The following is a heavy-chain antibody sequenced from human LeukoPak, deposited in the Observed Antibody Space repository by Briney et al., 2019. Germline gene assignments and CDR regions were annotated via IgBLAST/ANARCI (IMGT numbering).Heavy chain of an antibody. CDR1: GFTFSSYS. CDR3: ASALRFGEFSFDY. J-gene: IGHJ4*02. CDR2: ISSSSSYI. D-gene: IGHD3-10*01. V-gene: IGHV3-21*01. Sequence: GGSLRLSCAASGFTFSSYSMNWVRQAPGKGLEWVSSISSSSSYIYYADSVKGRFTISRDNAKNSLYLQMNSLRAEDTAVYYCASALRFGEFSFDYWGQGTLVTVSS.